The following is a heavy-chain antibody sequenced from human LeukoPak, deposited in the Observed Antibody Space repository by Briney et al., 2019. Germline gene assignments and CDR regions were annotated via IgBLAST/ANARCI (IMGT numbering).Heavy chain of an antibody. V-gene: IGHV1-18*01. CDR3: ARAGDYYGSGSYPAWSSYNWFDP. Sequence: ASVKVSCKASGYTFTSYGISWVRQAPGQGLEWMGWISAYNGNTNYAQKLQGRVTMTTDTSTSTAYMELRSLRSDDTAVYYCARAGDYYGSGSYPAWSSYNWFDPWGQGTLVTVSS. D-gene: IGHD3-10*01. CDR1: GYTFTSYG. CDR2: ISAYNGNT. J-gene: IGHJ5*02.